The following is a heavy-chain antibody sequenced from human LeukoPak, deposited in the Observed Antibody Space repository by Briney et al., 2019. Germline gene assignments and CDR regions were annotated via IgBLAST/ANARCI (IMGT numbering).Heavy chain of an antibody. CDR2: IIPIFGTA. CDR1: GGTFSSYA. CDR3: ARDPFGEETTAESRDY. Sequence: ASVKVSCKASGGTFSSYAISWVRQAPGQGLEWMGGIIPIFGTANYAQKFQGRVTITADESTSTAYMELSSLRSEDTAVYYCARDPFGEETTAESRDYWGQGTLVTVSS. V-gene: IGHV1-69*13. D-gene: IGHD3-10*01. J-gene: IGHJ4*02.